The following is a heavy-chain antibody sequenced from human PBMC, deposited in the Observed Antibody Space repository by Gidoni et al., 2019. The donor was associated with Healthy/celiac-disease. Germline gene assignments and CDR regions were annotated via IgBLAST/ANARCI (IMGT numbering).Heavy chain of an antibody. CDR3: ARRYYYGSGSYFPFDY. Sequence: EVQLVESGGGVVRPGGSLRLSCAASGFTCDDYGMSWVRQAPGKGREWVSGINWNGGSTGYADSVKGRFTISRDNAKNSLYLQMNSLRAEDTALYHCARRYYYGSGSYFPFDYWGQGTLVTVSS. CDR1: GFTCDDYG. D-gene: IGHD3-10*01. CDR2: INWNGGST. V-gene: IGHV3-20*01. J-gene: IGHJ4*02.